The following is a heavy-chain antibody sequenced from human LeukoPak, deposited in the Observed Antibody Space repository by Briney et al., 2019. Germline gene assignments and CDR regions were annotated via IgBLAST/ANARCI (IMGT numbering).Heavy chain of an antibody. CDR2: INPNTGDT. CDR1: GYNFYVYY. CDR3: ARGARITGTNWVRLDYLDL. V-gene: IGHV1-2*06. Sequence: ASVAVSRKTSGYNFYVYYIYWVRQAPGQGPEWMGRINPNTGDTNYAQKFQGRVSMTRYTSISTTYMELNRLRSDDTAMYYCARGARITGTNWVRLDYLDLWGQGTLVTVSS. J-gene: IGHJ4*02. D-gene: IGHD1-7*01.